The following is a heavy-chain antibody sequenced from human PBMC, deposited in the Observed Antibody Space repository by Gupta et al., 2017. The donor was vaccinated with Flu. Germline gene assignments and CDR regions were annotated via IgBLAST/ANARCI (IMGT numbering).Heavy chain of an antibody. CDR1: GGSISSYY. CDR3: ARGGPYREYSSGYYYKPRNNWFDP. Sequence: QVQLQESGPGLVKPSETLSLTCTVSGGSISSYYWSWIRQPPGKGLEWIGYIYYSGSTNYNPSLKSRVTISVDTSKNQFSLKLSSVTAADTAVYYCARGGPYREYSSGYYYKPRNNWFDPWGQGTLVTVSS. V-gene: IGHV4-59*01. D-gene: IGHD3-22*01. CDR2: IYYSGST. J-gene: IGHJ5*02.